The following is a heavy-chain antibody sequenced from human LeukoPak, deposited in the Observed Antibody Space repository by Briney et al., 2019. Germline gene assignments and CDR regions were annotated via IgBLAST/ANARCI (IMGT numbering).Heavy chain of an antibody. J-gene: IGHJ5*02. Sequence: GESLKISCKGSGYSFTSYWIGWVRQMPGKGLEWMGIIYPGDSDTRYSPSFQGQVTISADKSISTAYLQWSSLKASDTAMYYCARHASTYCSSNSCYPNWFDPWGQGTLVTVSS. CDR2: IYPGDSDT. CDR3: ARHASTYCSSNSCYPNWFDP. V-gene: IGHV5-51*01. D-gene: IGHD2-2*01. CDR1: GYSFTSYW.